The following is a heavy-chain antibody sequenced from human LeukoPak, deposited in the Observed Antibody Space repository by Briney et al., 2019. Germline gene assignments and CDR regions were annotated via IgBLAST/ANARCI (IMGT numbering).Heavy chain of an antibody. V-gene: IGHV4-61*02. CDR3: ARGNVDTAMVTGYYYYYGMDV. D-gene: IGHD5-18*01. Sequence: SETLSLNRPISGVSISSGRDNRSWFRRPAGKGLEWIGRISSSGSTNYNPSLKSRVTISVDTSKNQFSLKLSSVTAADTAVYYCARGNVDTAMVTGYYYYYGMDVWGQGTTVTVSS. CDR1: GVSISSGRDN. CDR2: ISSSGST. J-gene: IGHJ6*02.